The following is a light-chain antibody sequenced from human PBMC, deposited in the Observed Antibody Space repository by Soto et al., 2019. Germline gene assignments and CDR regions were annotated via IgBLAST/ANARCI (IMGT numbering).Light chain of an antibody. J-gene: IGKJ4*01. Sequence: IQLTQSPSSLSASVGDRVTITCRASQGINNYLGWYQQKPGKAPKVLIYAASTLLSGVPLRFSGSGSGTDFTLTISSLQPEDFATYYCQQLDSYPLTFGGGTKVEIK. CDR1: QGINNY. CDR3: QQLDSYPLT. V-gene: IGKV1-9*01. CDR2: AAS.